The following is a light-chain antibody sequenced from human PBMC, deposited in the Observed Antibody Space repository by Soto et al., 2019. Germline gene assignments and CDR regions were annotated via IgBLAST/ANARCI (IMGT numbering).Light chain of an antibody. CDR2: GNS. Sequence: QYVLTQPPSASGTPAQRVTISCSGSSSNIGRNAINWYQQVPGTAPKLLFYGNSQRPSGVPDRFSGSKSGTSASLAISGLQSEDEADYYCASWDDSLDGPVFGGGTKVTVL. V-gene: IGLV1-44*01. J-gene: IGLJ2*01. CDR1: SSNIGRNA. CDR3: ASWDDSLDGPV.